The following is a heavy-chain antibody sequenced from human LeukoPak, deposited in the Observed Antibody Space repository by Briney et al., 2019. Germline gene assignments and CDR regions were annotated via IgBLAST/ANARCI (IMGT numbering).Heavy chain of an antibody. CDR3: ARDRGGRNYDFWVFDY. J-gene: IGHJ4*02. CDR1: GGTFSSYA. V-gene: IGHV1-69*13. CDR2: IIPIFGTA. D-gene: IGHD3-3*01. Sequence: ASVKVSCKASGGTFSSYAISWVRQAPGQGLEWMGGIIPIFGTANYAQEFQGRVTITADESTSTAYMELSSLRSEDTAVYYCARDRGGRNYDFWVFDYWGQGTLVTVSS.